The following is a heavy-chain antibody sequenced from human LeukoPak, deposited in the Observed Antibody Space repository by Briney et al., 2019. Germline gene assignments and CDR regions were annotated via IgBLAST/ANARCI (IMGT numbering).Heavy chain of an antibody. Sequence: ASVKVSCKASGYTFTSYAMNWMRQAPGQGLEWMGWINTNTGNPTYVQGFTGRFVFSLDTSVSTAYLQISSLKAEDTAVYYWSRGLAEFYYCSRWYPPWGQGTL. CDR1: GYTFTSYA. D-gene: IGHD2-2*01. CDR3: SRGLAEFYYCSRWYPP. V-gene: IGHV7-4-1*02. CDR2: INTNTGNP. J-gene: IGHJ5*02.